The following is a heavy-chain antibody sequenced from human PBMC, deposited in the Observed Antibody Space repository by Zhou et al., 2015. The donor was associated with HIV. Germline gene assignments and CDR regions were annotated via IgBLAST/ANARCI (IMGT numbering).Heavy chain of an antibody. V-gene: IGHV1-69*12. J-gene: IGHJ5*02. D-gene: IGHD6-13*01. Sequence: QVQLVQSGAEVKKPGSSVKVSCKASGGTFSSYAISWVRQAPGQGLEWMGGIIPIFGTANYAQKFQGRVTITADESTSTAYMELSSLRSEDTAVYYCARGISGYSSSWKQRGNNWFDPWGQGTLVTVSS. CDR1: GGTFSSYA. CDR3: ARGISGYSSSWKQRGNNWFDP. CDR2: IIPIFGTA.